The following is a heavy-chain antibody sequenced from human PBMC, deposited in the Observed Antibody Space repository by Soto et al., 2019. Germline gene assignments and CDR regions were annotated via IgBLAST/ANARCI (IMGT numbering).Heavy chain of an antibody. CDR2: IYYSGST. Sequence: QVQLQESGPGLVKPSQTLSLTCTVSGDSISSGDYYWSWIRQPPGKGLEWIGYIYYSGSTYYNPSLKSRLTISLDTSKNQFSLNLSSVTAADTAVYYCARAEQDGYKPYWGQGTLVTVSS. D-gene: IGHD5-12*01. CDR1: GDSISSGDYY. J-gene: IGHJ1*01. V-gene: IGHV4-30-4*01. CDR3: ARAEQDGYKPY.